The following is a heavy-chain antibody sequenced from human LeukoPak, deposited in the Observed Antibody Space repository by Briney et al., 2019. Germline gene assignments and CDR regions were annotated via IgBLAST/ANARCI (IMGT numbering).Heavy chain of an antibody. CDR1: GFTFSSSG. CDR2: ISNDESNK. V-gene: IGHV3-30*03. Sequence: PGGSLRLSCAASGFTFSSSGMHWVRQAPGKGLEWVAVISNDESNKYYADSVKGRFTISRDNAKNSLYMQMSSLRAEDTALYYCARAFSWNYVSLDCWGQGTLVTVSS. D-gene: IGHD1-7*01. J-gene: IGHJ4*02. CDR3: ARAFSWNYVSLDC.